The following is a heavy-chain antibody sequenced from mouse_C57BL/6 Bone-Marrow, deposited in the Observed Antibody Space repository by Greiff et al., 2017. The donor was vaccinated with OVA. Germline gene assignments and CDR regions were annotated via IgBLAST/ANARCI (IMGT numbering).Heavy chain of an antibody. J-gene: IGHJ4*01. CDR2: INPNNGGT. D-gene: IGHD2-5*01. V-gene: IGHV1-26*01. Sequence: QLQQSGPELVKPGASVKISCKASGYTFTDYYMNWVKQSHGKSLEWIGDINPNNGGTSYNQKFKGKATLTVDKSSSTAYMELRSLTSEDSAVYYCARENSNQVPYYAMDYWGQGTSVTVSS. CDR1: GYTFTDYY. CDR3: ARENSNQVPYYAMDY.